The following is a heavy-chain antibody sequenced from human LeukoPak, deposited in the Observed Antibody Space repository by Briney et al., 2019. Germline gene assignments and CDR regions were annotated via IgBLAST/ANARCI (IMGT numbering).Heavy chain of an antibody. D-gene: IGHD5-24*01. CDR3: ARDRAKQDY. CDR1: GFTFSTYS. J-gene: IGHJ4*02. CDR2: ISSSSSYI. V-gene: IGHV3-21*01. Sequence: GGSLRPSCAASGFTFSTYSMNWVRQAPGKGLEWVSSISSSSSYIYYADSVKGRFTISRDNAKNSLYLQMNSLRAEDTAVYYCARDRAKQDYWGQGTLVTVSS.